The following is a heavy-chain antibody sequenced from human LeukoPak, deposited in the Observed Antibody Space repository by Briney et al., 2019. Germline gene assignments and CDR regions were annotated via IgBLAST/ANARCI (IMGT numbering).Heavy chain of an antibody. Sequence: SVKVSCKASGGTFSSYAISWVRQAPGQGLEWMGGIIPIFGTANYAQKFQGRVTITADESTSTAYMELSSLRSEDTAVYYCARSRAAVAGSNGAFDIWGQGTMVTVSS. CDR3: ARSRAAVAGSNGAFDI. V-gene: IGHV1-69*13. D-gene: IGHD6-19*01. J-gene: IGHJ3*02. CDR1: GGTFSSYA. CDR2: IIPIFGTA.